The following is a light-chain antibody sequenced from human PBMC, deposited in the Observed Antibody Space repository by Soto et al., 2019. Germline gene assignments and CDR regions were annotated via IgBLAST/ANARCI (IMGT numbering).Light chain of an antibody. V-gene: IGKV3-20*01. Sequence: EILLTQSPGTLSASLGERGTLSCRASQTVSSHFLAWYQQKPGRAPRLLIFDASTRATGIPDRFSGSGSGTDFTLTISSLEPEDFVVYYCQQDASSPKTFGQGGKVDIK. CDR2: DAS. CDR1: QTVSSHF. J-gene: IGKJ1*01. CDR3: QQDASSPKT.